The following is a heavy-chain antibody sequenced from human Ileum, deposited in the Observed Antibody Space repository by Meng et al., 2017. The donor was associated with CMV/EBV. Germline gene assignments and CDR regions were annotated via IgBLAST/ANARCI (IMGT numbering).Heavy chain of an antibody. Sequence: TCKGSGPSLAHPTPTLTPTFIFAGVSPSTSGEGVGWIRQPPGKALEWLALIYRGDDKRYSPSLNSRLTIAKDTSKNEVVLTLTNMGPIDTGTYYCAHFVGGYYPSRPDYWGQGTLVTVSS. CDR3: AHFVGGYYPSRPDY. D-gene: IGHD1-26*01. CDR1: GVSPSTSGEG. V-gene: IGHV2-5*02. J-gene: IGHJ4*02. CDR2: IYRGDDK.